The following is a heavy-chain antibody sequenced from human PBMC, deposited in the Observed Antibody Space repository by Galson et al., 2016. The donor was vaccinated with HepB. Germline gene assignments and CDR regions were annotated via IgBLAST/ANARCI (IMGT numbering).Heavy chain of an antibody. D-gene: IGHD3-22*01. Sequence: SVKVSCKASGGTFSSYAISWVRQAPGQGLEWMGGIIPMFGTANNAQKFQGRVTITADESTSTAYMELSSLRSEDTAVYYCARGVPRHYYDNHSGAFDIWGQGTVVTVSS. CDR1: GGTFSSYA. J-gene: IGHJ3*02. V-gene: IGHV1-69*13. CDR3: ARGVPRHYYDNHSGAFDI. CDR2: IIPMFGTA.